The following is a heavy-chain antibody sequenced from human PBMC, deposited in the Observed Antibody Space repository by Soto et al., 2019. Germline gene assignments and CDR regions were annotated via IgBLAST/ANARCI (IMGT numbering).Heavy chain of an antibody. D-gene: IGHD2-21*02. CDR1: GDTFTDYY. V-gene: IGHV1-46*01. CDR2: VNPSGGHT. Sequence: QVQLMQSGAEVKKPGASVKVSCKASGDTFTDYYIHWVRQAPGQGLEWMGTVNPSGGHTTYAQHFLGTVTMAGDTSTSTLDMVLTSLTSDDTAVYYCARGGNVVVVTAALGYWGQGTLVTVSS. J-gene: IGHJ4*02. CDR3: ARGGNVVVVTAALGY.